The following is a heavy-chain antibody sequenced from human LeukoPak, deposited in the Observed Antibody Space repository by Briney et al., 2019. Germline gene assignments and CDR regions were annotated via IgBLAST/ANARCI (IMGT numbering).Heavy chain of an antibody. J-gene: IGHJ4*02. CDR2: ISGSGNAT. Sequence: GGSLRLSCAASGFTFSNSPMSWIRQAPRKGLEWVSAISGSGNATYYADSVTGRFTISRDNSKNTLYLQMNSLRAEDTAVYYCAKWADGLIVAHFDYWGQGTLVTVSS. CDR1: GFTFSNSP. CDR3: AKWADGLIVAHFDY. V-gene: IGHV3-23*01. D-gene: IGHD2/OR15-2a*01.